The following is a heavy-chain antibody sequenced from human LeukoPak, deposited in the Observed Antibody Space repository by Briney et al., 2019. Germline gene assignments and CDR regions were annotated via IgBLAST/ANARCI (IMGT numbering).Heavy chain of an antibody. CDR2: INPNSGGT. Sequence: ASVKVSCKASGYTFTAYYIHWVRQAPGQGLEWMGRINPNSGGTNYAQKFQGRVTMTRDTSISTAYMELSRLRSDDTAVYYCAREPSSGYNWFDPWGQGSLVTVSS. V-gene: IGHV1-2*06. CDR3: AREPSSGYNWFDP. CDR1: GYTFTAYY. D-gene: IGHD3-22*01. J-gene: IGHJ5*02.